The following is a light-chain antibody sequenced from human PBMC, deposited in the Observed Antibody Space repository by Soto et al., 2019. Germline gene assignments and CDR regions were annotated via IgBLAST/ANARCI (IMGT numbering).Light chain of an antibody. Sequence: QSVLTQPPSVSAAPGQKVTISCSGSSSNIGGNSVSWYQQLPGTAHKLLIYDDNKRPSAIPDRFSGSKSGTSATLGITGFQTGDEADYYCGSWDSSLSAYVFGTGTKVTVL. CDR1: SSNIGGNS. J-gene: IGLJ1*01. V-gene: IGLV1-51*01. CDR3: GSWDSSLSAYV. CDR2: DDN.